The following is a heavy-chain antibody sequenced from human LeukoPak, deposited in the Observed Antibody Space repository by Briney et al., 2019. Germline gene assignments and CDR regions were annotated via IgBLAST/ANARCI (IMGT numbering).Heavy chain of an antibody. Sequence: KPGESLKISCKGSGYSFTSYWIGWVRQMPGKGLEWMGIISPAASDTTYSPSFQGQVTISADKSISTAYLQWSSLKASDTAIYYCARGLGYYYDSSGYQGYFDYWGRGTLVTVSS. CDR3: ARGLGYYYDSSGYQGYFDY. D-gene: IGHD3-22*01. CDR2: ISPAASDT. CDR1: GYSFTSYW. J-gene: IGHJ4*02. V-gene: IGHV5-51*01.